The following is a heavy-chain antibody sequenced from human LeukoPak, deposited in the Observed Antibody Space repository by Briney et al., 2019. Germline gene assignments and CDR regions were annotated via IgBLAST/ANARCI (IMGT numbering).Heavy chain of an antibody. V-gene: IGHV1-18*01. Sequence: GASVKVSCKASGGTFSSYAISWVRQAPGQGLEWMGWISGYNDNTKYSQKFQGRVTMTADTSTSTAYMELRSLRSDDTAVYYCARDGDLAAAHKYFQYWGQGTLVTVSS. D-gene: IGHD6-13*01. CDR3: ARDGDLAAAHKYFQY. CDR2: ISGYNDNT. CDR1: GGTFSSYA. J-gene: IGHJ1*01.